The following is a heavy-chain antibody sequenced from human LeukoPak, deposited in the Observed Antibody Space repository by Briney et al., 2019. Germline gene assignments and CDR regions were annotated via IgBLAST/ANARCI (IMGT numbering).Heavy chain of an antibody. CDR1: GFTFSSYA. Sequence: PGGSLRLSCAASGFTFSSYAMSWVRQAPGKGLEWVSAISGSGGSTYYADSVKGRFTISRDNSKNTLYLQMNSLRAEDTAVYYCAKTLGSSWYRWYFDYWGQGTLVTVSS. D-gene: IGHD6-13*01. CDR3: AKTLGSSWYRWYFDY. CDR2: ISGSGGST. J-gene: IGHJ4*02. V-gene: IGHV3-23*01.